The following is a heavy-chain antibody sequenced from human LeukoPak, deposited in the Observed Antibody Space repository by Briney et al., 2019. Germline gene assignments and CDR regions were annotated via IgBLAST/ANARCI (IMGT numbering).Heavy chain of an antibody. CDR2: LYHSGNS. J-gene: IGHJ4*02. Sequence: SETLSLTCTVSGYSISSGYYWGWIRQPPGKGLEWIGSLYHSGNSYYNPSLKSRATISVDTSKNHFSLKLRSVTAADTAVYYCARSGSSTVTTLDYWGQGPLVTVSS. CDR3: ARSGSSTVTTLDY. D-gene: IGHD4-17*01. V-gene: IGHV4-38-2*02. CDR1: GYSISSGYY.